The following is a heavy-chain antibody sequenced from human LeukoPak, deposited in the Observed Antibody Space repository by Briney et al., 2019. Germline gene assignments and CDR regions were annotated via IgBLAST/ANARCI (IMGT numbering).Heavy chain of an antibody. CDR3: ARAGSHWHYVY. D-gene: IGHD3-10*01. CDR2: IKQDGSER. V-gene: IGHV3-7*01. Sequence: GGSLRLSCAVSGFTFSDHWMNWVRQAPGKGLEWVANIKQDGSERYYVDSVKGRFTISRDNAKNSLSLQMNNLRVEDTAVYYCARAGSHWHYVYWGQGTVVTVSS. J-gene: IGHJ4*02. CDR1: GFTFSDHW.